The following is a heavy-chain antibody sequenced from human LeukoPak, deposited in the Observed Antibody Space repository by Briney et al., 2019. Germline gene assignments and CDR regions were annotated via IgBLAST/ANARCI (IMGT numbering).Heavy chain of an antibody. D-gene: IGHD5-12*01. J-gene: IGHJ4*02. Sequence: GGSLRLSCGASGFTFSDYSMNWVRQAPGKGLEWISYVGISSGNTKYAASVKGRFTISGDSAKNSVFLQMNNLRVEDAAVYYCARDHRYAFDNWGQGTLVTVSS. CDR3: ARDHRYAFDN. CDR1: GFTFSDYS. V-gene: IGHV3-48*04. CDR2: VGISSGNT.